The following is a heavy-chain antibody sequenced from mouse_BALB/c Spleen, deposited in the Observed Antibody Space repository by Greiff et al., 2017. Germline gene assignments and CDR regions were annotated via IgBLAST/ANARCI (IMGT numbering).Heavy chain of an antibody. CDR3: ASSYYDAMDY. D-gene: IGHD2-10*01. CDR1: GFTFTDYY. V-gene: IGHV7-3*02. J-gene: IGHJ4*01. CDR2: IRNKANGYTT. Sequence: EVMLVESGGGLVQPGGSLRLSCATSGFTFTDYYMSWVRQPPGKALEWLGFIRNKANGYTTEYSASVKGRFTISRDNSQSILYLQMNTLRAEDSATYYCASSYYDAMDYWGQGTSVTVSS.